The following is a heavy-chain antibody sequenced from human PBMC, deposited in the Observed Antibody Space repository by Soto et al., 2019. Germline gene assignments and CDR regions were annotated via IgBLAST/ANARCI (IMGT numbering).Heavy chain of an antibody. J-gene: IGHJ4*02. CDR2: IYYSGST. CDR3: AREGNLGRWLQPLDF. D-gene: IGHD5-12*01. Sequence: PSETRSLTCTVSGDSIKSGHNYWSWIRQPPGKGLEWIGSIYYSGSTKYNPSLKSRVTMSVDTSKNQFSLRLISVTAADTAKYFCAREGNLGRWLQPLDFWGQGTLVTVSS. V-gene: IGHV4-39*07. CDR1: GDSIKSGHNY.